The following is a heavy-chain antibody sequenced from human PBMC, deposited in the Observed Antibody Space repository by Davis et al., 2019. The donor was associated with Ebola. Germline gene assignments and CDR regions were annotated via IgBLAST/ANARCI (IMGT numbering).Heavy chain of an antibody. CDR1: GLTFSSYW. Sequence: GESLKISCAASGLTFSSYWMSWVRQAPGKGLEWVANINQDGSEKYYVDSVKGRFTISRDNAKNSLYLQMDNLRAEDTAVYYCARGGGLSSTSSTNLVGWFDPWGQGTLVTVSS. V-gene: IGHV3-7*03. D-gene: IGHD2-2*01. CDR2: INQDGSEK. CDR3: ARGGGLSSTSSTNLVGWFDP. J-gene: IGHJ5*02.